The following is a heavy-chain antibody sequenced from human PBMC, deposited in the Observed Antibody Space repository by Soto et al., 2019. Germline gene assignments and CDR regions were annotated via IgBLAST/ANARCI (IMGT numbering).Heavy chain of an antibody. J-gene: IGHJ5*02. Sequence: SLTCFVSGYSITAGGYYWSWICHHPGKGLEWIGSFYSSGSIIYNPSLRSRVSISGDTSSNQFSMSLTSVTAADTARYYCARMYSSGSGWFHPWGQGTLVTVSS. D-gene: IGHD6-19*01. CDR2: FYSSGSI. V-gene: IGHV4-31*03. CDR3: ARMYSSGSGWFHP. CDR1: GYSITAGGYY.